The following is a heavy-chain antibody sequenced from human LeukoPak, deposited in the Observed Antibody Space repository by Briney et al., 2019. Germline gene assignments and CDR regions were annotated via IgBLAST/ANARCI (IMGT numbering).Heavy chain of an antibody. Sequence: SETLSLTCTVSGGSISSYYLSWIRQPAGKGLEWIGRIYTSGSTNYNPSLKSRVTMSVDTSKNQFSLKLSSVTAADTAVYYCARDFFYGGNRYYFDDWGQGTLGTVSS. D-gene: IGHD4-23*01. CDR3: ARDFFYGGNRYYFDD. V-gene: IGHV4-4*07. J-gene: IGHJ4*02. CDR1: GGSISSYY. CDR2: IYTSGST.